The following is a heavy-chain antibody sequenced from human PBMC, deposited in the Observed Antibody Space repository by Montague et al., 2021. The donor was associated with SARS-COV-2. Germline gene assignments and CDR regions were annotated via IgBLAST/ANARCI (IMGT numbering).Heavy chain of an antibody. J-gene: IGHJ5*02. Sequence: SETLSLTCTVSGDPIRTNSYYWCWLRQPPGKVLEWIGSIYYTGTTFSQPSLKSRVTLSVDTSKNQFSLRLSSVTAADTALYHCARHVIPRSRSGLGWFDPWGQGTLVTVSS. V-gene: IGHV4-39*01. CDR1: GDPIRTNSYY. D-gene: IGHD3-3*01. CDR3: ARHVIPRSRSGLGWFDP. CDR2: IYYTGTT.